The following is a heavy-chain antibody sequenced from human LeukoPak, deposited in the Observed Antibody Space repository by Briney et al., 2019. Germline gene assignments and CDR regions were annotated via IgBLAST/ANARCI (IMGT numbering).Heavy chain of an antibody. CDR2: IYFTGNHI. Sequence: GGSLRLSCATSGFTFSRFSMRWVRQAPGKGLEWVSSIYFTGNHISYADSVKGRFIISRDNANNSVYLQMNGLRAEDTAVYYCAREFSTVGNFDYWGQGTLVTVSS. CDR1: GFTFSRFS. J-gene: IGHJ4*02. CDR3: AREFSTVGNFDY. V-gene: IGHV3-21*01. D-gene: IGHD3-3*02.